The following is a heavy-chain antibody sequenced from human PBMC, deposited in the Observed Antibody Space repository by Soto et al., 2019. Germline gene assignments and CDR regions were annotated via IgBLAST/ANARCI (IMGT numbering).Heavy chain of an antibody. Sequence: GASVKVSCKASGGTFSSYAISWVRQAPGQGLEWMGGIIPIFGTANYAQKFQGRVTITADASTSTAYMELSSLRSDDTAVYYCATSEVPASMGGWFATWGQGTLVTVSS. CDR2: IIPIFGTA. J-gene: IGHJ5*02. CDR1: GGTFSSYA. D-gene: IGHD2-2*01. V-gene: IGHV1-69*13. CDR3: ATSEVPASMGGWFAT.